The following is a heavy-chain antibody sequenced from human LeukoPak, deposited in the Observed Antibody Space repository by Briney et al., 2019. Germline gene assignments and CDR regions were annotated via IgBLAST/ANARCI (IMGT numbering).Heavy chain of an antibody. CDR2: IIPIFGTA. CDR3: ARDRNWNYDYYYYMDV. D-gene: IGHD1-1*01. V-gene: IGHV1-69*13. Sequence: GASVKVSCKASGGTFSSYAISWVRQAPGQGLEWMGGIIPIFGTANYAQKFQGRVTITADESTSTAYMELSSLRSEDTAVYYCARDRNWNYDYYYYMDVWGKGTTVTVSS. CDR1: GGTFSSYA. J-gene: IGHJ6*03.